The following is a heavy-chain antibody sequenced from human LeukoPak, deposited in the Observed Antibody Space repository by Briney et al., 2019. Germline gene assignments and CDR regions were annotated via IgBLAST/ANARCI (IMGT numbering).Heavy chain of an antibody. CDR3: AKDFGSGSYPSWFDP. CDR2: ISYDGSNK. J-gene: IGHJ5*02. CDR1: GFTFSSYG. Sequence: GGSLRLSCAASGFTFSSYGMHWVRRAPGKGLEWVAVISYDGSNKYYGDSVKGRFTISRDNSKNTLYVQMNSLRPEDTAVYYCAKDFGSGSYPSWFDPWGQGTLVTVSS. D-gene: IGHD3-10*01. V-gene: IGHV3-30*18.